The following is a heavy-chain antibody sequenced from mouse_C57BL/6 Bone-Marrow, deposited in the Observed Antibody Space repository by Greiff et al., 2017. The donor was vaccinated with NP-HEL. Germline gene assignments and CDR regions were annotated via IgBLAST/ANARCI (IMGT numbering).Heavy chain of an antibody. V-gene: IGHV1-18*01. Sequence: EVKLQESGPELVKPGASVKIPCKASGYTFTDYNMDWVKQSHGKSLEWIGDINPNNGGTIYNQKFKGKATLTVDKSSSTAYMELRSLTSEDTAVYYCARSDYYGLYWYFDVWGTGTTVTVSS. CDR1: GYTFTDYN. J-gene: IGHJ1*03. CDR3: ARSDYYGLYWYFDV. D-gene: IGHD1-2*01. CDR2: INPNNGGT.